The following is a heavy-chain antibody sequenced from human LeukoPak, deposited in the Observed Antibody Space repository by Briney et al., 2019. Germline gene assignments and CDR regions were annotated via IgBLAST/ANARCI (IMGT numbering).Heavy chain of an antibody. CDR1: GYTFTGYY. Sequence: GASVKVSCKASGYTFTGYYMHWVRQAPGQGLEWMGRIIPNSGGTNYAQNFQGRVTMTRDTSISTAYMELSSLRAEDTAVYYCARGGLELWWFDPWGQGTLVTVSS. CDR2: IIPNSGGT. CDR3: ARGGLELWWFDP. J-gene: IGHJ5*02. D-gene: IGHD1-7*01. V-gene: IGHV1-2*06.